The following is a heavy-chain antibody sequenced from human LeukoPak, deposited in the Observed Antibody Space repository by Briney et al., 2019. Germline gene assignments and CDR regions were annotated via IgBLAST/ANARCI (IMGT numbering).Heavy chain of an antibody. J-gene: IGHJ3*02. CDR3: ARRYCTNGVCYDDRGAFDI. CDR1: GYTFTSYY. Sequence: VKVSCKASGYTFTSYYMHWVRQAPGQGLEWMGGIIPIFGTTNYAQKFQGRVTVTADKSTSTAYMELSSLTSEDTAVYYCARRYCTNGVCYDDRGAFDIWGQGTLVTVSS. CDR2: IIPIFGTT. D-gene: IGHD2-8*01. V-gene: IGHV1-69*13.